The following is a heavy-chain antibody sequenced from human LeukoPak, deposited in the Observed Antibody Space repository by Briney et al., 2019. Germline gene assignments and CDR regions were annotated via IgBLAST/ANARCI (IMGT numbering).Heavy chain of an antibody. CDR3: ARTSPPTDYYGSGTGWFDP. V-gene: IGHV1-2*02. Sequence: ASVKVSCKASGYTFTGYYMHWVRQAPGQGLEWMGWINPNSGGTHYAQNFQGRVTMTKDTSISTAYMELSRLRSDDTAVYYCARTSPPTDYYGSGTGWFDPWGQGTLVTVSS. D-gene: IGHD3-10*01. CDR1: GYTFTGYY. J-gene: IGHJ5*02. CDR2: INPNSGGT.